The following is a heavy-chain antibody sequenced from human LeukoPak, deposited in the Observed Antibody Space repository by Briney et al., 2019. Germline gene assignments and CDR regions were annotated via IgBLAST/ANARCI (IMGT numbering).Heavy chain of an antibody. CDR1: GFTFSSYG. Sequence: GGSLRLSCAASGFTFSSYGMHWVRQAPGKGLEWVAVISYDGSNKYYADSVKGRFTISRDNSKNTLYLQMNSLRAEDTAVYYCAICPEYQLESGWYAFDIWGQGTMVTVSS. CDR2: ISYDGSNK. J-gene: IGHJ3*02. CDR3: AICPEYQLESGWYAFDI. D-gene: IGHD2-2*01. V-gene: IGHV3-30*03.